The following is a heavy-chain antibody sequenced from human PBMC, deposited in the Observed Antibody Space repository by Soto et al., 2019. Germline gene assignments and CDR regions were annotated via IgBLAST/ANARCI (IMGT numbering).Heavy chain of an antibody. D-gene: IGHD3-22*01. CDR1: GGSFSGHS. J-gene: IGHJ5*01. V-gene: IGHV4-34*01. Sequence: PAETLSLTCAVYGGSFSGHSWTWIRQSPGKGLEWIGDINHSGRVNYSPSLKSRVTISLDTSKNQFSLTLSAVTAADTAMYYCSTRAYDTNGYYRFAPWGKGTLVTVSS. CDR2: INHSGRV. CDR3: STRAYDTNGYYRFAP.